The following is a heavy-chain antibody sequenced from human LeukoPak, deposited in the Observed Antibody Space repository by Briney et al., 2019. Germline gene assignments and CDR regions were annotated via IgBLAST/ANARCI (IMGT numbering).Heavy chain of an antibody. Sequence: ASVKVSCKASGYSFIDCYIHWVRQAPGQGLECMGWMNPRTGDTRYEEKFQGRVAMTRETSITTAYMGLSGLDSDDTAMYFCTRDVIMGYQQGYFDPWGQGTLVTVPS. J-gene: IGHJ5*02. V-gene: IGHV1-2*02. D-gene: IGHD2-8*01. CDR2: MNPRTGDT. CDR3: TRDVIMGYQQGYFDP. CDR1: GYSFIDCY.